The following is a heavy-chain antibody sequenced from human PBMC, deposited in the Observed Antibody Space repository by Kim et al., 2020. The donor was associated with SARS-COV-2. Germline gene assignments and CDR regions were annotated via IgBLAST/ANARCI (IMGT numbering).Heavy chain of an antibody. Sequence: GGSLRLSCSDSGFNFSSYAIHWVRQAPGKGLEYVSAISSNGGSTYYADSVKGRFTISRDNFKNTLYLQMSSLRAEDTAVYHCVKDRGGYGDYWGQVTLVTVSS. CDR2: ISSNGGST. CDR3: VKDRGGYGDY. D-gene: IGHD5-12*01. J-gene: IGHJ4*02. CDR1: GFNFSSYA. V-gene: IGHV3-64D*06.